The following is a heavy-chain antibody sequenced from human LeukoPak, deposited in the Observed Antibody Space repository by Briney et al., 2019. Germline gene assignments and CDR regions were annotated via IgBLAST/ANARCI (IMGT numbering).Heavy chain of an antibody. CDR3: ARCAYYYDSSGYCPFDP. J-gene: IGHJ5*02. V-gene: IGHV1-18*01. D-gene: IGHD3-22*01. Sequence: ASVKVSCKASGYTFTSYGISWVRQAPGQGLEWMGWISAYNGNTNYAQKLQGRVTMTTDTSTSTAYMELRSLRSDDTAVYYCARCAYYYDSSGYCPFDPWGQGTLVAVSS. CDR2: ISAYNGNT. CDR1: GYTFTSYG.